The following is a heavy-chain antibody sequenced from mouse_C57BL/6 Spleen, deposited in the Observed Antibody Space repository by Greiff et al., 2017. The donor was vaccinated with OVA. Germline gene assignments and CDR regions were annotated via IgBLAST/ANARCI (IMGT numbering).Heavy chain of an antibody. J-gene: IGHJ2*01. V-gene: IGHV1-50*01. D-gene: IGHD4-1*01. CDR3: ASLTGTADY. CDR1: GYTFTSYW. CDR2: IDPSDSYT. Sequence: QVQLQQPGAELVKPGASVKLSCKASGYTFTSYWMQWVKQRPGQGLEWIGEIDPSDSYTNYNQKFKGKATLTVDTSSSTAYMQLSRLTSEDSAVYYCASLTGTADYWGQGTTLTVSS.